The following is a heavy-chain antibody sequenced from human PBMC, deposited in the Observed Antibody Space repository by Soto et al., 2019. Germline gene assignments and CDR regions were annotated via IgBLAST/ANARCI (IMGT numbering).Heavy chain of an antibody. J-gene: IGHJ3*02. Sequence: QVQLVQPGAEEKKPGASVKVSCKASGYTFTSYVLHWVRQAPGQSLEWMGWINAGNGNTEYSQKSQGRVTITRDTSANTAYMELSSLRSEDTAVYYCARDQQQLVYDAFDIWGQGTMVTVSS. CDR1: GYTFTSYV. D-gene: IGHD6-13*01. CDR2: INAGNGNT. CDR3: ARDQQQLVYDAFDI. V-gene: IGHV1-3*05.